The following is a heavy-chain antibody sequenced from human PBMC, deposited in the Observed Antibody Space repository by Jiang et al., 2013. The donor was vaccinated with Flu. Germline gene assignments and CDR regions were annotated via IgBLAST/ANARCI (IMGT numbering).Heavy chain of an antibody. CDR2: ISYDGSNK. Sequence: RSLRLSCAASGFTFSSYGMHWVRQAPGKGLEWVAVISYDGSNKYYADSVKGRFTISRDNSKNTLYLQMNSLRAEDTAVYYCAKGKLTGGIRGAFDIWGQGAMVTVSS. V-gene: IGHV3-30*18. CDR1: GFTFSSYG. CDR3: AKGKLTGGIRGAFDI. J-gene: IGHJ3*02. D-gene: IGHD3-10*01.